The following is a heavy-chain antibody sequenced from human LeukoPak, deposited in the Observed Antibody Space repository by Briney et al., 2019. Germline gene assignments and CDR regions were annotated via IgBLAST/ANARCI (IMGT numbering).Heavy chain of an antibody. CDR3: ARVGGGSSYYYYYMDV. Sequence: SETLSLTCTVSGGSISNYYWSWIRQPPGEGLEWIGYIYDSGSTNYNPSLKSRVTISVDTSRNQFSLKLSSVTAADTAVYYCARVGGGSSYYYYYMDVWGKGTTVTISS. CDR1: GGSISNYY. D-gene: IGHD2-15*01. CDR2: IYDSGST. J-gene: IGHJ6*03. V-gene: IGHV4-59*01.